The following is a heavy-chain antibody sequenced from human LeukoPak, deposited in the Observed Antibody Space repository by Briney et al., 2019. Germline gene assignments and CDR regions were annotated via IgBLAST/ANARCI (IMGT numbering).Heavy chain of an antibody. D-gene: IGHD2-2*01. Sequence: ASVTVSCKASGYAFTGYYMHRVRQAPGQGLEWMGWINPNSGGTNYAQKFQGRVTMTRDTSISTAFMELSRLRSDDTAVYYCARAPNRLIVPAAMSWFDPWGQGTLVTVSS. V-gene: IGHV1-2*02. CDR3: ARAPNRLIVPAAMSWFDP. J-gene: IGHJ5*02. CDR2: INPNSGGT. CDR1: GYAFTGYY.